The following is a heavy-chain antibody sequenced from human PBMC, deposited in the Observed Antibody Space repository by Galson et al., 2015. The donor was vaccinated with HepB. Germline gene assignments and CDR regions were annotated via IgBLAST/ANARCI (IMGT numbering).Heavy chain of an antibody. D-gene: IGHD6-19*01. CDR3: AKSKDSGWSYNAFDI. J-gene: IGHJ3*02. CDR2: ISGRGATT. Sequence: SLRLSCAASGFSFSNYAMTWVRQPPGKGLQWVATISGRGATTFDADSVKGQFTISRDNSKNTLYLEMNNLRADDTAVYFCAKSKDSGWSYNAFDIWGQGTMVTVSS. V-gene: IGHV3-23*01. CDR1: GFSFSNYA.